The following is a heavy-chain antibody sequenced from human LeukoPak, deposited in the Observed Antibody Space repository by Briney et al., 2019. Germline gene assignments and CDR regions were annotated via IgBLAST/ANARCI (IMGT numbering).Heavy chain of an antibody. D-gene: IGHD6-19*01. J-gene: IGHJ4*02. CDR2: ISSSSSYI. Sequence: KTGGSLRLSCAASGFTFSSYRMNWVRQAPGKGLEWVSSISSSSSYIYYADSVKGRFTISRDNAKNSLYLQMNSLRAEDTAVYYCARVGTSSSGWQFDYWGQGTLVTVSS. CDR3: ARVGTSSSGWQFDY. CDR1: GFTFSSYR. V-gene: IGHV3-21*01.